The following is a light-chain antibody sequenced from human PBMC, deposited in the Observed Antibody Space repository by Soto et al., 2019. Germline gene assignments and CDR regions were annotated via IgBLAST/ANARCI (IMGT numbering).Light chain of an antibody. CDR1: QNIFNY. Sequence: DVQLTQSPSTLPASVGDRVAITCQATQNIFNYLNWFQQRPGKAPQLLISDASHLEPGVPSRFSGHRSGTDFTLIINDLQPEDFATDFCQQYEDLPLTFGGGTRVEV. CDR3: QQYEDLPLT. J-gene: IGKJ4*01. V-gene: IGKV1-33*01. CDR2: DAS.